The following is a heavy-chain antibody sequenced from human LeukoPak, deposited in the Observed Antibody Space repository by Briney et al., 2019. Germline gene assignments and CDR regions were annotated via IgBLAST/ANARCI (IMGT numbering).Heavy chain of an antibody. V-gene: IGHV3-48*04. CDR2: ISGSGTTI. CDR3: AKDPSTVTNY. J-gene: IGHJ4*02. D-gene: IGHD4-17*01. Sequence: GGSLRLSCAASGFTFSSYSMNWIRQAPGKGLEWVSYISGSGTTIYYADSVRGRFTISRDNAKNSLYLQMNSLRAEDTAVYYCAKDPSTVTNYWGQGTLVTVSS. CDR1: GFTFSSYS.